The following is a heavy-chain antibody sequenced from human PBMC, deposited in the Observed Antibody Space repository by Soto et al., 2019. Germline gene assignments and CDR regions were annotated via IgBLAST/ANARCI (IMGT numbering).Heavy chain of an antibody. D-gene: IGHD4-17*01. CDR3: ARGPTVTLYYYYGMDV. CDR2: IIPIFGTA. Sequence: RASVKVSCKASGVTFSSYAISWVRQAPGQGLEWMGGIIPIFGTANYAQKFQGRVTITAGESTSTAYMELSSLRSEDTDVYYCARGPTVTLYYYYGMDVWGQGTTVTVSS. J-gene: IGHJ6*02. V-gene: IGHV1-69*13. CDR1: GVTFSSYA.